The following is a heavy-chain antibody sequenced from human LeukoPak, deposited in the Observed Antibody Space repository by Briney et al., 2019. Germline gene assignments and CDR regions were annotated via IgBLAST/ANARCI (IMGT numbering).Heavy chain of an antibody. CDR3: ASSPGTAVAGGDV. CDR1: GSSISSHY. Sequence: SETLSLTCTVSGSSISSHYWTWIRQPPGKGLEWIGYIFYTGTTNYNPSLKSRVTISVDTSKKLFSLNLSSVTAADTAVYYCASSPGTAVAGGDVWGQGTLVTVSS. D-gene: IGHD6-19*01. J-gene: IGHJ4*01. V-gene: IGHV4-59*08. CDR2: IFYTGTT.